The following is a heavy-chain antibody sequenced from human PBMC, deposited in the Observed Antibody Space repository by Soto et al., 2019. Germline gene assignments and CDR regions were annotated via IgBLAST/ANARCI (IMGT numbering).Heavy chain of an antibody. J-gene: IGHJ3*01. Sequence: NPSETLSLTCTVSGGSMSHYYWSWIRQPAGKGLEWIGRIYGTGSSNYNPSLKSRVTMSEDTSKNQFSLKLTSVTAADTAVYYCARQDSGIFSGETFVQRYVFDVWGQGTMVTVSS. D-gene: IGHD1-26*01. CDR2: IYGTGSS. CDR3: ARQDSGIFSGETFVQRYVFDV. V-gene: IGHV4-4*07. CDR1: GGSMSHYY.